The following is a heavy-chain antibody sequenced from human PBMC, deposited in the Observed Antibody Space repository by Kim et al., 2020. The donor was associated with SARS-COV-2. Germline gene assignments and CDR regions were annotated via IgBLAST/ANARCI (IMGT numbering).Heavy chain of an antibody. CDR3: ARVSGYSGGLPYYFDS. V-gene: IGHV1-18*04. CDR2: ISAYNRNT. CDR1: GYTFTSYG. J-gene: IGHJ4*02. Sequence: ASVKVSCKASGYTFTSYGITWLRQAPGQGLEWMGWISAYNRNTNYAQNFQGRVTMTADTSKSTAYMELRSLRSDDTAVYYCARVSGYSGGLPYYFDSWGQGTLVTVSS. D-gene: IGHD6-19*01.